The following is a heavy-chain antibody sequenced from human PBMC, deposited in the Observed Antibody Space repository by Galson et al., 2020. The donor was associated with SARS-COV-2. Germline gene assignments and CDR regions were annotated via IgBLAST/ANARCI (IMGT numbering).Heavy chain of an antibody. D-gene: IGHD3-22*01. CDR2: IKKDGSEK. J-gene: IGHJ3*02. CDR3: ATDYYDSSGYYLDAFDI. CDR1: GFTFSRYW. Sequence: GGSLRLSCAASGFTFSRYWMSWVRQAPGKGLEWVANIKKDGSEKYYVDSVKGRFTISRDNAKNSLYLQMNSLRAEDTAVYYCATDYYDSSGYYLDAFDIWGLETMVTVSS. V-gene: IGHV3-7*01.